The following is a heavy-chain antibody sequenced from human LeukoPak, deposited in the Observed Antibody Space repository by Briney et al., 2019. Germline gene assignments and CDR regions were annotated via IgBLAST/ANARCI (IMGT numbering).Heavy chain of an antibody. D-gene: IGHD1-26*01. CDR2: INHSGST. J-gene: IGHJ5*02. Sequence: SETLSLTCAVYGGSFSGYYWSWIRQPPGKGLEWIGEINHSGSTNYNPSLKSRVTISVDTSKNQFSLKLSSVTAADTAVYYCARDRILGAKVSRFDPWGQGTLVTVSS. CDR1: GGSFSGYY. CDR3: ARDRILGAKVSRFDP. V-gene: IGHV4-34*01.